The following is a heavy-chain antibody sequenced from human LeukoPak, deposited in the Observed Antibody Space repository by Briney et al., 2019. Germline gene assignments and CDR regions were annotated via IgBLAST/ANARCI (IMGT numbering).Heavy chain of an antibody. CDR3: ARHLGYCSDGSCYSTYFDY. Sequence: PSETLSLTCAVSDYLINNGYYWGWIRQPPGKGLEWVGSIYHTGDTYYNPSLKSRVTISASTSRNQFSLRLNSVTAADTAVYYCARHLGYCSDGSCYSTYFDYWGQGAPVTVSS. CDR1: DYLINNGYY. J-gene: IGHJ4*02. V-gene: IGHV4-38-2*01. CDR2: IYHTGDT. D-gene: IGHD2-15*01.